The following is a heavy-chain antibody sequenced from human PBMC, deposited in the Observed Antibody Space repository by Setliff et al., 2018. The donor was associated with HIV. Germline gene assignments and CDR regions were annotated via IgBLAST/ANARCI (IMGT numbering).Heavy chain of an antibody. CDR1: GFTFSSYG. CDR3: AKDGMKGRSGTAMVSLDFDY. V-gene: IGHV3-30*02. J-gene: IGHJ4*02. Sequence: GGSLRLSCAASGFTFSSYGMHWVRQAPGEGLEWVAFIRYDASYRYYADSVKGRFTISRDNSKNTLYLQMNSLRAEDTAVYYCAKDGMKGRSGTAMVSLDFDYWGQGTLVTVSS. D-gene: IGHD5-18*01. CDR2: IRYDASYR.